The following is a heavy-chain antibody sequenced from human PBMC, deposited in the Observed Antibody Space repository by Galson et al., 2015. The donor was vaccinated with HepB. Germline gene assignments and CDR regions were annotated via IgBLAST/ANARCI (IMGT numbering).Heavy chain of an antibody. CDR1: GFSFSDHY. CDR3: ARVGPPSYSSSDY. CDR2: VRRKDNGYST. V-gene: IGHV3-72*01. D-gene: IGHD6-19*01. Sequence: SLRLSCAASGFSFSDHYMDWVRQAPGKGLEWVGRVRRKDNGYSTEYAASVKGRFIVSRDDSTKSIYLQMNGLKTEDRALYYCARVGPPSYSSSDYWGQGTLVTVSS. J-gene: IGHJ4*02.